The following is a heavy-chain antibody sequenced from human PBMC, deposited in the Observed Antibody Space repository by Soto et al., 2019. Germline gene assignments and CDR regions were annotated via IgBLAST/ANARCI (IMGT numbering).Heavy chain of an antibody. CDR1: GFTFSSYG. V-gene: IGHV3-33*01. CDR3: ARVAGSYYYYYGMDV. Sequence: GGSLRLSCAASGFTFSSYGMHWVRQAPGKGLEWVAVIWYDGSNKYYADSVKGRFTISRDNSKNTLYLQMNSLRAEDTAVYYCARVAGSYYYYYGMDVWGQGTTVTVSS. D-gene: IGHD1-26*01. CDR2: IWYDGSNK. J-gene: IGHJ6*02.